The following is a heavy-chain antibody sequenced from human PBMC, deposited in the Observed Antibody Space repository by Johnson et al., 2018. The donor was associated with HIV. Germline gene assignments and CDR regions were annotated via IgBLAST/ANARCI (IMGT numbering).Heavy chain of an antibody. CDR1: GFTFSDYG. CDR2: IIWNGGNK. D-gene: IGHD6-6*01. J-gene: IGHJ3*02. CDR3: ARFYTSSFSYGAFDI. Sequence: MQLVESGGGVVRPGGSLRLSCAASGFTFSDYGMSWVRQAPGKGLEWVSGIIWNGGNKAYADPVKGRFTISRDNSKNTLYLKMNSLSAEDTAVYYWARFYTSSFSYGAFDIWGQGTMVTVSS. V-gene: IGHV3-20*04.